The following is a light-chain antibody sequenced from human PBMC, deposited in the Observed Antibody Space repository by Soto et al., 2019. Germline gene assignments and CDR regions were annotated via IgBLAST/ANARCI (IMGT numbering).Light chain of an antibody. CDR3: NQSYSYQPST. CDR2: GAS. CDR1: QDIDSY. J-gene: IGKJ2*01. V-gene: IGKV1-39*01. Sequence: DIQMTQAPSSLSASVGDRVTITCRASQDIDSYLNWYQHKPGKAPNLLIYGASSLHRAVPSRFSGSGSGTDFPLTISSLQPEDFATYYCNQSYSYQPSTLGKGTK.